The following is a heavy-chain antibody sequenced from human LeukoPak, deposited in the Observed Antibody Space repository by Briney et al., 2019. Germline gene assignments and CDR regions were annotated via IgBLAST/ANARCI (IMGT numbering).Heavy chain of an antibody. CDR2: IIPIFGTA. Sequence: SVKVSCKASGGTFSSYAISWVRQAPGQGFEWMGGIIPIFGTANYAQKFQGRVTITTDESTSTAYMELSSLRSEDTAVYYCARVPLFRQTASRHYYYYMDVWGKGTTVTVSS. V-gene: IGHV1-69*05. CDR1: GGTFSSYA. CDR3: ARVPLFRQTASRHYYYYMDV. D-gene: IGHD3-10*02. J-gene: IGHJ6*03.